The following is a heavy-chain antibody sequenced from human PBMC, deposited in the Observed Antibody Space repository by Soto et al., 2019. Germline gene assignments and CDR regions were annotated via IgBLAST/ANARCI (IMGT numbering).Heavy chain of an antibody. CDR1: GGSISSGGYS. CDR2: IYHSGST. CDR3: ARDIYYDSSGYFELDY. Sequence: PSETLSLTCAVSGGSISSGGYSWSWIRQPPGKGLEWIGYIYHSGSTYYNPSLKSRVTISVDTSKNEFSLRLSSVTAADTAVYYCARDIYYDSSGYFELDYWGQGTLVTVSS. D-gene: IGHD3-22*01. J-gene: IGHJ4*02. V-gene: IGHV4-30-2*05.